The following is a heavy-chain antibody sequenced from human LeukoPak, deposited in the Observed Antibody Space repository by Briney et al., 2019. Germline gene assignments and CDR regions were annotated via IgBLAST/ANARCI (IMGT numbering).Heavy chain of an antibody. CDR3: ARGRRPVAGTFRPFDY. D-gene: IGHD6-19*01. J-gene: IGHJ4*02. CDR1: GGSFSGYY. Sequence: SETLSLTCAVYGGSFSGYYRSWILQPPGKGLEWIGEINHSGSTNYNPSLKSRVTISVDTSKNQFSLKLSSVTAADTAVYYCARGRRPVAGTFRPFDYWGQGTLVTVSS. CDR2: INHSGST. V-gene: IGHV4-34*01.